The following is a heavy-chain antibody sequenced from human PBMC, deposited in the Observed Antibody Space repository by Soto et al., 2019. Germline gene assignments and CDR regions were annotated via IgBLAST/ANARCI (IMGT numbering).Heavy chain of an antibody. J-gene: IGHJ1*01. CDR1: GFTFSDYY. CDR3: GRGGSGWTRGGWIGP. V-gene: IGHV3-11*01. Sequence: QMQLVQSGGGLVKPGGSLTLSCKASGFTFSDYYMIWVRQTPGKGLEWLSYISYSGSTIYYADSVRARFTIFRENAANSAYPQLDCRKDGDPAFYYRGRGGSGWTRGGWIGPWGEGAVVTLSS. CDR2: ISYSGSTI. D-gene: IGHD6-25*01.